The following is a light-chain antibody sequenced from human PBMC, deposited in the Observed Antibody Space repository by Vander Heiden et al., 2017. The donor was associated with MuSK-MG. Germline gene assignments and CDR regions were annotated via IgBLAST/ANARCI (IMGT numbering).Light chain of an antibody. CDR1: NIGGKS. CDR2: DDS. CDR3: QVWDASPV. Sequence: SYVLTQPPSVSVAPGQTATITCGGDNIGGKSVHWYQQKPGQAPVLVVYDDSARPSGIPERFSGSNSGNTATLTINRVEAGDEADYSCQVWDASPVFGGGTKLTVL. V-gene: IGLV3-21*02. J-gene: IGLJ2*01.